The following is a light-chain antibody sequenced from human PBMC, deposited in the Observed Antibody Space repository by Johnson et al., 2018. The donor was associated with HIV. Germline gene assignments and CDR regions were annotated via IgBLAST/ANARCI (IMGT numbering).Light chain of an antibody. V-gene: IGLV1-51*01. Sequence: QSVLTQPPSVSAAPGQKVTIYCSGSSSNIGNNYVSWYQQLPGTAPKLLIYDNNQRPSGIPDRFSGSKSGTSATLAITGLQTGDEADYYCGTWDSSLSTYVVGTGTKVTVL. CDR1: SSNIGNNY. J-gene: IGLJ1*01. CDR3: GTWDSSLSTYV. CDR2: DNN.